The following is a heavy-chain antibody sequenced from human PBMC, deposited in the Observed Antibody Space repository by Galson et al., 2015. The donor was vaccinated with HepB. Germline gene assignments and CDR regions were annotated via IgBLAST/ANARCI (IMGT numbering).Heavy chain of an antibody. CDR3: AKIGPAAGCDY. CDR2: ISGSGGST. J-gene: IGHJ4*02. Sequence: SLRLSCAASGFTFSSYVMSWVRQAPGKGLEWVSSISGSGGSTYHADSVKGRFTISRDNSKNTLYVQMNSLRAEDTAVYYCAKIGPAAGCDYWGQGTLVTVSS. CDR1: GFTFSSYV. D-gene: IGHD6-13*01. V-gene: IGHV3-23*01.